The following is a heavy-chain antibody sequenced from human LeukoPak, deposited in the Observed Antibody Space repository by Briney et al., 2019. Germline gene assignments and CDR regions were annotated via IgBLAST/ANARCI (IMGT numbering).Heavy chain of an antibody. CDR1: GYTFTDYD. V-gene: IGHV1-8*03. J-gene: IGHJ3*01. Sequence: ASVKVSCKTSGYTFTDYDVHWVRQAPGQGLEWMGWINPNSGSTNYAQRLQGRATFTRDTSLSIAYMELSSLTSEDAAVYFCARGDFGETNTAFDVWGQGTLVAVSS. CDR3: ARGDFGETNTAFDV. CDR2: INPNSGST. D-gene: IGHD4-17*01.